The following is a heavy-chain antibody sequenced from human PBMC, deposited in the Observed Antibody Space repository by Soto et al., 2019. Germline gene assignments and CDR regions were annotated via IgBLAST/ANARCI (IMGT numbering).Heavy chain of an antibody. J-gene: IGHJ6*03. V-gene: IGHV3-23*04. CDR2: ISGSGGIT. CDR1: GFTFSSYA. D-gene: IGHD3-3*01. Sequence: EVQLVESGGGLVQPGGSLRLSCATSGFTFSSYAMAWVLQAPGMGLEWVSAISGSGGITYHAASVKGRFSISRDNSRNMLYLQMNSLGAEDTAVYYCARAAHYDFWSGYYYMDVWGIGTTVTVSS. CDR3: ARAAHYDFWSGYYYMDV.